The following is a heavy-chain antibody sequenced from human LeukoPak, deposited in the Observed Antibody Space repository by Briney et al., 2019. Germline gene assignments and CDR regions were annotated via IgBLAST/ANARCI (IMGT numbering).Heavy chain of an antibody. CDR3: AKVAEVGATGYYYYMDV. CDR2: IYSGGST. J-gene: IGHJ6*03. Sequence: PGGSLRLSCAASGFTVSSNYMNWVGQAPGKGLEWVSVIYSGGSTYYADSVKGRFSISRDNSKNTLDLQMNSLRAEDTAVYYCAKVAEVGATGYYYYMDVWGKGTTVTISS. D-gene: IGHD1-26*01. V-gene: IGHV3-66*01. CDR1: GFTVSSNY.